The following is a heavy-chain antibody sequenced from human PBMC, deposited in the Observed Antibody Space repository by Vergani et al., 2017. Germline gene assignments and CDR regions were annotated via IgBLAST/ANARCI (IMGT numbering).Heavy chain of an antibody. J-gene: IGHJ6*03. D-gene: IGHD3-3*01. CDR3: AKVGYDFWSGYYYYMDV. CDR2: ISGSGGST. Sequence: EVQLLESGGVLVQPGGSLRLSCAASGFTFSSYAMSWVRQAPGKGLEWVSGISGSGGSTYYADYLKGRFTISRDNSKNTLYLQMNRLRADDTAVYYCAKVGYDFWSGYYYYMDVWGKGTTVTVSS. CDR1: GFTFSSYA. V-gene: IGHV3-23*01.